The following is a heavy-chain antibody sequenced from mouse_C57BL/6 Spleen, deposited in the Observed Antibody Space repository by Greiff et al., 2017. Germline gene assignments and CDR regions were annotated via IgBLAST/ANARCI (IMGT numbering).Heavy chain of an antibody. V-gene: IGHV1-82*01. J-gene: IGHJ3*01. CDR2: IYPGDGDT. CDR1: GYAFSSSW. CDR3: ARAYYSNYWFAY. Sequence: VKLQESGPELVKPGASVKISCKASGYAFSSSWMNWVKQRPGTGLEWIGRIYPGDGDTNYNGKFKGKATLTADKSSSTAYMQLSRLTSDDSAVYCCARAYYSNYWFAYWGQGTLVTVSA. D-gene: IGHD2-5*01.